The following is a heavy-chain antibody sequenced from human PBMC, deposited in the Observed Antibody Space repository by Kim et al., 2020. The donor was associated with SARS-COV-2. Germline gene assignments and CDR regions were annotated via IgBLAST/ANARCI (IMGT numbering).Heavy chain of an antibody. D-gene: IGHD6-19*01. V-gene: IGHV4-4*02. J-gene: IGHJ6*02. Sequence: SETLSLTCAVSGGSISSSNWWSWVRQPPGKGLEWIGEIYHSGSTNYNPSLKSRVTISVDKSKNQFSLKLSSVTAADTAVYYCARAVADSLLYYYYYGMDVWGQGTTVTVSS. CDR1: GGSISSSNW. CDR3: ARAVADSLLYYYYYGMDV. CDR2: IYHSGST.